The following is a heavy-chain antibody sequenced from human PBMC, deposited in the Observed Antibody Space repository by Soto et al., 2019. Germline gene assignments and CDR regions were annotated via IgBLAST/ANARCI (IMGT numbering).Heavy chain of an antibody. D-gene: IGHD2-15*01. Sequence: QVQLVESGGGVVQPEKSLRLSCAASGFTFNSYGMHWVRQAPGKGLEWVAVISYDGSIKYYADSVKGRFTISRDNSKNTLYLQMNSLGADDMAVYYCANTYCSGGSCYPFYFDYWGQGTLVTVSS. V-gene: IGHV3-30*18. J-gene: IGHJ4*02. CDR3: ANTYCSGGSCYPFYFDY. CDR2: ISYDGSIK. CDR1: GFTFNSYG.